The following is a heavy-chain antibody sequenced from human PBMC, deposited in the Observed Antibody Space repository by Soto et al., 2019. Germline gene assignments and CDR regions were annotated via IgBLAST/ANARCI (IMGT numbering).Heavy chain of an antibody. CDR3: ARDILTGRYGLDV. D-gene: IGHD3-9*01. Sequence: PSETLSLTCTVSGGSISGYYWSWIRQPPGKGLEWIGYIYYSGSTNYNPSLRSRVTIFLDTSKNQFSLKLSSVTAADTAVYYCARDILTGRYGLDVWGQGTTVTVSS. J-gene: IGHJ6*02. CDR1: GGSISGYY. CDR2: IYYSGST. V-gene: IGHV4-59*12.